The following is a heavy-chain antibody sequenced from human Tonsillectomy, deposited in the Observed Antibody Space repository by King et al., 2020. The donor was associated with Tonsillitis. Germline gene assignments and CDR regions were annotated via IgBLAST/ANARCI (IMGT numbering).Heavy chain of an antibody. D-gene: IGHD6-13*01. CDR2: VHYSGKT. Sequence: LQLQESGPGLVKPSETLSHTCTVSGASISSDYWSWLRQPPGKGLEWMAYVHYSGKTNYSPSLKSRVTISLDTSKSQFSLELTSVTAADTAVYYCAKGAGWYAHWGQGILVTVSS. J-gene: IGHJ5*02. V-gene: IGHV4-59*01. CDR3: AKGAGWYAH. CDR1: GASISSDY.